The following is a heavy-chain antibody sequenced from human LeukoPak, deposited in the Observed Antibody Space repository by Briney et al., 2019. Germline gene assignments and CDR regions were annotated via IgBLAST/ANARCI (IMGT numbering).Heavy chain of an antibody. CDR2: IYSGGST. CDR1: GFTFSSYW. J-gene: IGHJ4*02. CDR3: ARVGDWDEDYDSSGHEGY. V-gene: IGHV3-53*01. Sequence: GGSLRLSCAASGFTFSSYWMSWVRQAPGKGLEWVAVIYSGGSTYYADSVKGRFTISRDNSKNTLYLQMNSLRAEDTAVYYCARVGDWDEDYDSSGHEGYWGQGTLVTVSS. D-gene: IGHD3-22*01.